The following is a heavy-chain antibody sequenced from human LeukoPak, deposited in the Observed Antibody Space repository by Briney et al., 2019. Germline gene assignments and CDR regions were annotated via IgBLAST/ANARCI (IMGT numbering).Heavy chain of an antibody. CDR1: GFTFSSYG. Sequence: HPGGSLRLSCAASGFTFSSYGMHWVRQAPGKGLDWVAVISYDGSNIYYADFVKGRFTISRDNSKNTLFLQMSSLRADDTAVYYCAKDGTTVTTLYRPTNWFGPWGQGTLVTVSS. V-gene: IGHV3-30*18. D-gene: IGHD4-11*01. J-gene: IGHJ5*02. CDR2: ISYDGSNI. CDR3: AKDGTTVTTLYRPTNWFGP.